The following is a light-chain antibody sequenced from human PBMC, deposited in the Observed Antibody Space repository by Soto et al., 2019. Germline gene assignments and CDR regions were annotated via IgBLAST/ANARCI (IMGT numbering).Light chain of an antibody. CDR1: NSDIGGYDF. CDR2: EVT. V-gene: IGLV2-14*01. Sequence: QSALTQPASVSGSPGQSITISCTGTNSDIGGYDFVSWYQQHPGKAPTLMIYEVTNRPSGISNRFSGSKSDNTASLTISGLQAEDEADYYCTSYTTSSTWVFGGGTKLTVL. J-gene: IGLJ3*02. CDR3: TSYTTSSTWV.